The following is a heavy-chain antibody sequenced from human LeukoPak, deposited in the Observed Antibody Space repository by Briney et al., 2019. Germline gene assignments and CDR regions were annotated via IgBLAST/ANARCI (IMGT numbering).Heavy chain of an antibody. V-gene: IGHV4-61*02. CDR3: ARDSHAYFDAFDI. Sequence: KPSETLSLTCTVSGGSISGNYYWSWIRQPAGQGLEWIGRIYARGSTNYNPSLKSRVTISVDTSKSQFSLKLSSVSAADTAVYFCARDSHAYFDAFDIWGQGTMVTVSS. J-gene: IGHJ3*02. CDR2: IYARGST. D-gene: IGHD2/OR15-2a*01. CDR1: GGSISGNYY.